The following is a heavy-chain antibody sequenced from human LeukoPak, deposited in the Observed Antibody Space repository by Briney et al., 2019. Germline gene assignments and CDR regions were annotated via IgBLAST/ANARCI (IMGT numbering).Heavy chain of an antibody. CDR2: IMSSSSQI. CDR1: GFIFSSYS. V-gene: IGHV3-21*01. Sequence: GGSLRLSCAASGFIFSSYSMNWVRQAPGKGPEWVSSIMSSSSQIYYAGSVRGRFTISRDNARNSLYLQMNSMRAEDTAVYYCATTRAPSNGRVLYYMDVWGKGTTVTVSS. D-gene: IGHD1-1*01. CDR3: ATTRAPSNGRVLYYMDV. J-gene: IGHJ6*03.